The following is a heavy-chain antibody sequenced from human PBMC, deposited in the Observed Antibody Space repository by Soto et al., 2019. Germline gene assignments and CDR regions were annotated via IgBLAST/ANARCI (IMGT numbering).Heavy chain of an antibody. D-gene: IGHD6-6*01. J-gene: IGHJ4*01. CDR2: VNPNSGGT. CDR1: GYTFTAYY. V-gene: IGHV1-2*02. Sequence: ASVKVSCKXSGYTFTAYYMHWVRQAPGQGLEWMGWVNPNSGGTNYAQKFQGRVTMTRDTSITTAYMELSRLRSDDTAVYYCARSIAARRTVDYWGQGTLVTVS. CDR3: ARSIAARRTVDY.